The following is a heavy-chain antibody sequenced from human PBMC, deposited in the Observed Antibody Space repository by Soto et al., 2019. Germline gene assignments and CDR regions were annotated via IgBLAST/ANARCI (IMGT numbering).Heavy chain of an antibody. V-gene: IGHV5-51*01. J-gene: IGHJ6*02. CDR1: GYSFTSYW. CDR2: IYPGDSDT. D-gene: IGHD2-2*01. Sequence: GESLKISCKGSGYSFTSYWIGWVRQMPGKGLGWMGIIYPGDSDTRYSPSFQGQVTISADKSISTAYLQWSSLKASDTAMYYCARAREYCSSTSCYQYYYYGMDVWGQGTTVTVSS. CDR3: ARAREYCSSTSCYQYYYYGMDV.